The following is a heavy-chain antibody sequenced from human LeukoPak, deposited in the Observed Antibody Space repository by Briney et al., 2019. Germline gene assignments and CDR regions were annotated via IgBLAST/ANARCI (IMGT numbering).Heavy chain of an antibody. CDR3: AREGGGVGHTIDY. Sequence: GGSLRLSCAASGFTFSSYAMHWVRQAPGKGLEWVAVISYDGSNKYYADSVKGRFTISRDNSKNTLYLQMNSLRAEDTAVYYCAREGGGVGHTIDYWGQGTLVTASS. D-gene: IGHD2-8*02. V-gene: IGHV3-30-3*01. CDR1: GFTFSSYA. CDR2: ISYDGSNK. J-gene: IGHJ4*02.